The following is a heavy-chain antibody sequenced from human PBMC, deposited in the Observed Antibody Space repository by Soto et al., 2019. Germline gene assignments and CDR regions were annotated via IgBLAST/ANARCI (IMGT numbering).Heavy chain of an antibody. CDR3: ARECSGGSCYGRRSSGMDV. D-gene: IGHD2-15*01. V-gene: IGHV1-2*02. J-gene: IGHJ6*02. CDR2: INPNSGGT. Sequence: GASVKVSCKASGYTFTGYYMHWVRQAPGQGLEWMGWINPNSGGTNYAQKFQGRVTMTRDTPISTAYMELSRLRSDDTAVYYCARECSGGSCYGRRSSGMDVWGQGTTVTVSS. CDR1: GYTFTGYY.